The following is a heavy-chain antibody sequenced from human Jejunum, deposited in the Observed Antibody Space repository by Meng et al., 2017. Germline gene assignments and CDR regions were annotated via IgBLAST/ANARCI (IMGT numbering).Heavy chain of an antibody. CDR1: GFKFSDAW. D-gene: IGHD6-19*01. CDR2: IKSKGSGGST. CDR3: ANSRSGWYVPLDF. V-gene: IGHV3-15*01. Sequence: GESLKISCEASGFKFSDAWMSWVRQAPGKGLEWVALIKSKGSGGSTDFAAPVKGRFTISRDDSKNTVYLEMNSLKTEDTAIYYCANSRSGWYVPLDFWGQGTLVTVSS. J-gene: IGHJ4*02.